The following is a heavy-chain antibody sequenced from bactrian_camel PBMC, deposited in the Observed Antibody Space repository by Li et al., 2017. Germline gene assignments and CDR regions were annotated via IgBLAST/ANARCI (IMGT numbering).Heavy chain of an antibody. Sequence: VQLVESGGGSVQAGGSLSLSCAASGFTFTSYAMSWVRQAPGKGLEWVSTITSSGGTTYYADSVKGRFTVSRDYAKNTLYLQMNSLKPEDTAMYYCAAEKPQTWLLPPPHVRSDKCRDFHFWGQGTQVTVS. CDR1: GFTFTSYA. V-gene: IGHV3S40*01. D-gene: IGHD3*01. CDR2: ITSSGGTT. J-gene: IGHJ6*01. CDR3: AAEKPQTWLLPPPHVRSDKCRDFHF.